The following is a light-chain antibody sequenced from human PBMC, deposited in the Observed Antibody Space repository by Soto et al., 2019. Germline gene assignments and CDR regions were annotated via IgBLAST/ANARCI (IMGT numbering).Light chain of an antibody. CDR1: QSVSSSY. J-gene: IGKJ3*01. CDR2: GAS. Sequence: EIVLTQSPGTLSLSPGERATLSCRASQSVSSSYLAWYQQKPGQAPRLLIYGASRRATGIADRFSSSGSGTDFTLTISRLEAEYSAVYYCQHYSSSLFTFGPGTKVDIK. V-gene: IGKV3-20*01. CDR3: QHYSSSLFT.